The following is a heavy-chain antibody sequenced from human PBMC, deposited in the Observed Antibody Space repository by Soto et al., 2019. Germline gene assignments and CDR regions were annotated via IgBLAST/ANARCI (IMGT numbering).Heavy chain of an antibody. CDR2: ISNTGST. V-gene: IGHV4-59*13. J-gene: IGHJ5*02. D-gene: IGHD3-10*01. CDR3: ASVGELPVWFDP. CDR1: GDSISSYY. Sequence: QVQLQESGPGLVKPSETLSLTCTVSGDSISSYYWSWIRQPPGKGLEWVGYISNTGSTIYNPSLESRATISLDTSQNQVSLSLNSVTVADTAGYYCASVGELPVWFDPWGRGTLVTVSS.